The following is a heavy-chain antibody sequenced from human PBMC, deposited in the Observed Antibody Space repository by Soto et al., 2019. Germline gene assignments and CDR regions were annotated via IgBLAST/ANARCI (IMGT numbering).Heavy chain of an antibody. CDR2: IYPGDSDT. CDR1: GYTFSTYW. CDR3: ARNFAPEFFDS. Sequence: PGESLKISCKGSGYTFSTYWIAWVRQMPGKGLEWMGIIYPGDSDTKYSPAFQGQVTISADKSINTAYLQWTSLEASDTAMYYCARNFAPEFFDSWGQGTLVTVSS. V-gene: IGHV5-51*01. J-gene: IGHJ4*02.